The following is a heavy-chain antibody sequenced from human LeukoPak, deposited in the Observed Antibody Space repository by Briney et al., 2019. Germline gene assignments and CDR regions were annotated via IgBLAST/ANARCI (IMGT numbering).Heavy chain of an antibody. CDR1: GGSINNTNYY. Sequence: PSETLSLTCSVSGGSINNTNYYWGWIRQPPGKGLEWIGSIYYSGSTYYSPSLQSRVTIPVDTSKNQFSLKLSSVTAADTAVYYCARDDWGYGDYYYYYMDVWGKGTTVTVSS. D-gene: IGHD4-17*01. V-gene: IGHV4-39*07. CDR2: IYYSGST. J-gene: IGHJ6*03. CDR3: ARDDWGYGDYYYYYMDV.